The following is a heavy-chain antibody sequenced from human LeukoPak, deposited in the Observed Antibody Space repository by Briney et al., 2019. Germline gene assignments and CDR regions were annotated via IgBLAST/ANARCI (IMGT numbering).Heavy chain of an antibody. Sequence: LRLSCAASGFDFLVRQALGKGLAWVSAISGTGTNREYADSIKCRFIISIYNSKVTLFLQMTSLRAEDTATYFCVKGSRPVIAANYFDSWGQGVRVIVSS. V-gene: IGHV3-23*01. D-gene: IGHD2-15*01. CDR2: ISGTGTNR. CDR1: GFD. CDR3: VKGSRPVIAANYFDS. J-gene: IGHJ4*02.